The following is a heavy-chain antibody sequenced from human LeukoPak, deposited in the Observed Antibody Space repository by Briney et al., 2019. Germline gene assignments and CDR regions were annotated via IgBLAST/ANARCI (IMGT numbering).Heavy chain of an antibody. V-gene: IGHV5-51*01. CDR2: IYPGDSDT. CDR1: GYSFTSYW. J-gene: IGHJ4*02. D-gene: IGHD2-2*01. CDR3: ARSYSRTHFDY. Sequence: GESLKISCKGSGYSFTSYWTAWVRQMPGKGLEWMGIIYPGDSDTTYSPSFQGQVTISADKSISTAYLQWSSLKASDTAMYYCARSYSRTHFDYWGQGTLVTVSS.